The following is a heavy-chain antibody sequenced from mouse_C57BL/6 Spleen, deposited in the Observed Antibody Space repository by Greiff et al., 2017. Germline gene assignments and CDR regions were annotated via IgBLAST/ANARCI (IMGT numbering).Heavy chain of an antibody. CDR3: ARSYCDDGYDY. D-gene: IGHD2-3*01. Sequence: QVQLQQPGAELVRPGTSVTLSFKASGYAFTNYLLPWVKQRPGHGLEWIGPINPGSGGTNYNEKFKSKATLTADKSSSTAYMQLSSLTSEDSAVYYCARSYCDDGYDYWGQGTLVTVSA. CDR1: GYAFTNYL. J-gene: IGHJ3*01. V-gene: IGHV1-54*01. CDR2: INPGSGGT.